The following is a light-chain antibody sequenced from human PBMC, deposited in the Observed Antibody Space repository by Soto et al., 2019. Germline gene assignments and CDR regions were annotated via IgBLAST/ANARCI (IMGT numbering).Light chain of an antibody. Sequence: IVLTQSPATLSLSPGERANLSCRASHSVKSNFACYQLKPGQSPRRLIFDTTNRSTSTPTRFSGSGSGTDFTHTISSHEPEEYAVYDCQQRGNWPVTFGGGTKVDI. V-gene: IGKV3-11*01. CDR2: DTT. CDR1: HSVKSN. J-gene: IGKJ4*01. CDR3: QQRGNWPVT.